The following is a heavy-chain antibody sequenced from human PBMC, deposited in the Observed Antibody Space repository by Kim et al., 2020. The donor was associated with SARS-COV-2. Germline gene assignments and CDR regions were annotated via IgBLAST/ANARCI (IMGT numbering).Heavy chain of an antibody. CDR3: ARDPIVGATSAYWYFDL. V-gene: IGHV3-7*03. CDR1: GFTFSSYW. J-gene: IGHJ2*01. Sequence: GGSLRLSCAASGFTFSSYWMSWVRQAPGKGLEWVANIKQDGSEKYYVDSVKGRFTISRDNAKNSLYLQMNSLRAEDTAVYYCARDPIVGATSAYWYFDLWGRGTLVTVSS. D-gene: IGHD1-26*01. CDR2: IKQDGSEK.